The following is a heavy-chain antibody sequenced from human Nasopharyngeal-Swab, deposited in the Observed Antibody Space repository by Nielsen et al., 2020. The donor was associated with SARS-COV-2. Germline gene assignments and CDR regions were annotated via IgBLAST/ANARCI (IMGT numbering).Heavy chain of an antibody. Sequence: GGSLRLSCAASGFTFSSYSMNWVRQAPGKGLEWVSSISSSSSYIYYADSVKGRFTISRDNAKNSLYLQMNGLRAEDTAVYYCARVVLDSSGYYYPVNAFDIWGQGTMVTVSS. CDR3: ARVVLDSSGYYYPVNAFDI. D-gene: IGHD3-22*01. J-gene: IGHJ3*02. V-gene: IGHV3-21*01. CDR1: GFTFSSYS. CDR2: ISSSSSYI.